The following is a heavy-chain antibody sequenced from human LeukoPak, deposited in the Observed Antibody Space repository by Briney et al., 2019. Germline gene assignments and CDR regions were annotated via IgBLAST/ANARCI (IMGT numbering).Heavy chain of an antibody. Sequence: PSETLSLTCTVSGGSINTNSYSWGWIRQPPGKGVWWIGSSCYSGSTYYNPALKSRVTMSVDTSKSQVSLKLISVTAAATAVYYCARFAGLFCTGGTCSSGFDYWGQGTLVTASS. CDR3: ARFAGLFCTGGTCSSGFDY. D-gene: IGHD2-15*01. CDR2: SCYSGST. V-gene: IGHV4-39*01. J-gene: IGHJ4*02. CDR1: GGSINTNSYS.